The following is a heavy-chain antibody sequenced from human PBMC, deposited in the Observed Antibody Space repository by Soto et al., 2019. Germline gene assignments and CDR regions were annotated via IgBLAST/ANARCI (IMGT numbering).Heavy chain of an antibody. V-gene: IGHV3-23*03. J-gene: IGHJ4*02. D-gene: IGHD2-8*01. CDR3: TKDRAPNAIYSFDY. CDR1: GFAFSDYS. Sequence: GGSLRLSCAASGFAFSDYSLNWVRQAPGKGLEWVSFIDLSGTTTYYRDSVKGRFTIFKDKSMNTGYLQMNSRSVEDAAVYYCTKDRAPNAIYSFDYWDQGALIT. CDR2: IDLSGTTT.